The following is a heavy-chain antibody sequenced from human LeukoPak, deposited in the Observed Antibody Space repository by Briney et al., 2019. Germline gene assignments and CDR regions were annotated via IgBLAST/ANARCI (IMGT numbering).Heavy chain of an antibody. CDR3: ARGTYLRDAFDV. Sequence: GGSLRLSCADSGFTFSDYYMRWIRQAPGKVLEWVAVISYDGSNKYYADSVKGRFTISRDNTKNTLYLQMNSLRAEDTAVYYCARGTYLRDAFDVWGQGTMVTVSS. CDR1: GFTFSDYY. CDR2: ISYDGSNK. D-gene: IGHD2-2*01. J-gene: IGHJ3*01. V-gene: IGHV3-30-3*01.